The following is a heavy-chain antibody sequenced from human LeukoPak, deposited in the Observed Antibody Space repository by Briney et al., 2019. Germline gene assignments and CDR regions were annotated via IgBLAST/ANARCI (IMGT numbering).Heavy chain of an antibody. D-gene: IGHD2-15*01. CDR1: GDSISSTSYY. Sequence: SETLSLTCAVSGDSISSTSYYCAWIRQPPGRGLEWIGTIYYSGTTYYNPPLKSRVTISVDTSKNQFSLKLSSVTAADTAVYYCARLNRQCSGGSCHSGWFDPWGQGTLVTVSS. J-gene: IGHJ5*02. V-gene: IGHV4-39*01. CDR2: IYYSGTT. CDR3: ARLNRQCSGGSCHSGWFDP.